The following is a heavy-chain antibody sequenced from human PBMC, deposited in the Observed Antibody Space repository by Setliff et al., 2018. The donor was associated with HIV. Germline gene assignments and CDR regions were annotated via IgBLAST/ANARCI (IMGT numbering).Heavy chain of an antibody. CDR1: GDSISSHY. CDR3: AREPDYSNYYWFDP. D-gene: IGHD4-4*01. Sequence: PSETLSLTCTVSGDSISSHYWSWIRQPPGKGLEWIGHIYTSGSTNYNPSLKSRLTISLDTSKNKFSLKLSSVTAADTAVYYCAREPDYSNYYWFDPWGQGTLVTVSS. CDR2: IYTSGST. V-gene: IGHV4-4*08. J-gene: IGHJ5*02.